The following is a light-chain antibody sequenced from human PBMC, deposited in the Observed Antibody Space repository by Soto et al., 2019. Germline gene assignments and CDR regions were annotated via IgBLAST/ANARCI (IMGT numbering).Light chain of an antibody. CDR2: AAS. V-gene: IGKV1-8*01. J-gene: IGKJ5*01. CDR1: QGISSY. CDR3: QQYYSYPPIT. Sequence: AIRMTQSPSSFSASTGDRVTITCRASQGISSYLAWYQQKPGKAPKLLIYAASTLQSGVPSRVSSSGSGTEFTLTTSCVQYEDVATYYCQQYYSYPPITFGQGTRLEIK.